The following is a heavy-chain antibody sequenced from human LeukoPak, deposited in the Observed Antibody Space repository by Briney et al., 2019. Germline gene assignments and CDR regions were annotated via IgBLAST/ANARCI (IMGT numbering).Heavy chain of an antibody. J-gene: IGHJ5*02. V-gene: IGHV4-38-2*02. D-gene: IGHD2-2*01. CDR1: GYSIGSGYY. CDR3: ARDRGAKVVPAATIACWFDP. CDR2: IYHSGST. Sequence: SETLSLTCTVSGYSIGSGYYWGWIRQPPGKGLEWIGSIYHSGSTYYNPSLKSRVTISVDTSKNQFSLKLSSVTAADTAVYYCARDRGAKVVPAATIACWFDPWGQGTLVTVSS.